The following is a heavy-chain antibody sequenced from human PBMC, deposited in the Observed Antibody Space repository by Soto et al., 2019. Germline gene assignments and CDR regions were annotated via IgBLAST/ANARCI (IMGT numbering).Heavy chain of an antibody. J-gene: IGHJ5*02. Sequence: ASVKVSCKASGYTFTSYDINWVRQATGQGLEWVGWVNPNSGDTGYAQKFQGRVTMTKNTSISTAYMELSSLRSDDTAVYYCAREGYSTSSGPRGNWFDPWGQGTLVTVSS. CDR1: GYTFTSYD. CDR3: AREGYSTSSGPRGNWFDP. CDR2: VNPNSGDT. V-gene: IGHV1-8*01. D-gene: IGHD6-6*01.